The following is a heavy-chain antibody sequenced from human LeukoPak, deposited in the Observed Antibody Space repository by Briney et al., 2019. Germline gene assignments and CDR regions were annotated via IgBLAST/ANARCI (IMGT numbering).Heavy chain of an antibody. CDR2: ISGYNGNT. CDR1: GYIFSTYG. CDR3: ARRRSVEFDFDG. D-gene: IGHD5-24*01. J-gene: IGHJ4*02. V-gene: IGHV1-18*01. Sequence: ASVTVSCKASGYIFSTYGISWVRQAPGQGVEWMGCISGYNGNTNFAQKLQGRVTMTTHTSTSTAYMELRSLRSDDTAAYYCARRRSVEFDFDGWGQGTLVTVSS.